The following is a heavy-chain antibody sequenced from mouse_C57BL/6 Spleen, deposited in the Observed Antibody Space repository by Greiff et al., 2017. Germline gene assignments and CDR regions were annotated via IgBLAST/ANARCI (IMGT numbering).Heavy chain of an antibody. Sequence: DVKLVESGGDLVKPGGSLKLSCAASGFTLSSYGMSWVRQTPDKRLEWVATISSGGSYTYYPDSVKGRFTISRDNAKNTLYLQMSSLKSEDTAMYYCARPLGSSYPYYAMDYWGQGTSVTVSS. CDR3: ARPLGSSYPYYAMDY. CDR2: ISSGGSYT. CDR1: GFTLSSYG. J-gene: IGHJ4*01. V-gene: IGHV5-6*02. D-gene: IGHD1-1*01.